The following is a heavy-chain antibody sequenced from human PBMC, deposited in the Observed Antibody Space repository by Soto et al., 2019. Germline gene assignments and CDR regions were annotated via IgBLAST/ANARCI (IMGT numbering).Heavy chain of an antibody. V-gene: IGHV3-48*02. Sequence: EVQLEESGGGLVQPGGSLRLSCAASGFTFSRYTMNWVRQTPGKGLEWVSYISSGSLSIYYADSMKGRFTVSRDNAKNSLFLQMNSLRDEDTAVYYCARGGSSSDNGMDVWGQGTTVTVSS. CDR2: ISSGSLSI. CDR1: GFTFSRYT. CDR3: ARGGSSSDNGMDV. D-gene: IGHD3-16*01. J-gene: IGHJ6*02.